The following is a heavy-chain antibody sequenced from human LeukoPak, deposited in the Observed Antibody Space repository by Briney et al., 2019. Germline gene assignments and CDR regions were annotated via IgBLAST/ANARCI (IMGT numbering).Heavy chain of an antibody. CDR1: GYTFTGYY. J-gene: IGHJ6*02. V-gene: IGHV1-2*02. Sequence: ASVKVSCKASGYTFTGYYMHWVRQAPGQGLEWMGWINPNSGGTNYAQKFQGRVTMTRDTSISTAYMELSRLRSDDTAVYYCARETSSGWYNPYYYYYGMDVWGQGTTVTVSS. CDR2: INPNSGGT. CDR3: ARETSSGWYNPYYYYYGMDV. D-gene: IGHD6-19*01.